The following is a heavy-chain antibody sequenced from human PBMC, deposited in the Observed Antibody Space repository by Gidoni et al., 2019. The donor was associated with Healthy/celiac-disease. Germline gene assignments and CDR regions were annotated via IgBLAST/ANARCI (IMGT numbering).Heavy chain of an antibody. D-gene: IGHD6-6*01. CDR3: AKDFPTRTTRIAAPLGYMDV. V-gene: IGHV3-23*01. Sequence: EVQLLESGGGLVQPGGSLRLSCAASGFTFSSYAMSWVRQAPGKGLEWVSAISGSGGSTYYADAVKGRFTISRDNSKNTLYLQMNSLRAEDTAVYYCAKDFPTRTTRIAAPLGYMDVWGKGTTVTVSS. J-gene: IGHJ6*03. CDR1: GFTFSSYA. CDR2: ISGSGGST.